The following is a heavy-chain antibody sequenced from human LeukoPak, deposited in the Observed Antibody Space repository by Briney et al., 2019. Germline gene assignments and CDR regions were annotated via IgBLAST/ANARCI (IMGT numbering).Heavy chain of an antibody. J-gene: IGHJ3*02. V-gene: IGHV1-46*01. CDR2: INPSGGST. Sequence: ASVKVSCKASGYTFTSYYMHWVRQSPGQGLEWMGIINPSGGSTSYAQKFQGRVTMTSDTSTSTVYMELSSLRSEDTAVYYCARGWNSNAFDIWGQGTMVTVSS. D-gene: IGHD1-7*01. CDR3: ARGWNSNAFDI. CDR1: GYTFTSYY.